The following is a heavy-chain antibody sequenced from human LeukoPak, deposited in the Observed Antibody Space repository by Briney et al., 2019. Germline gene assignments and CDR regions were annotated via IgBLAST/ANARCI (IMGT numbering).Heavy chain of an antibody. CDR1: GYTFSGYY. CDR2: ISVYNGNT. D-gene: IGHD1-26*01. Sequence: ASVKVSCKASGYTFSGYYIHWVRQAPGQGLEWMGRISVYNGNTKYAQKFQGRVTMTTDTSTNTVYMELRSLRSDDTAVYYCARGSGSFEDGGEYFDYWGQGTLVPVSS. V-gene: IGHV1-18*04. J-gene: IGHJ4*02. CDR3: ARGSGSFEDGGEYFDY.